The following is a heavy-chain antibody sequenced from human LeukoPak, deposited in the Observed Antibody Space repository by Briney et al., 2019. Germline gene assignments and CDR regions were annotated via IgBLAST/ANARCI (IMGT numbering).Heavy chain of an antibody. D-gene: IGHD1-20*01. CDR2: INPSGGST. CDR1: GYTFTSYY. J-gene: IGHJ3*02. CDR3: AREAYNWNVDAFDI. V-gene: IGHV1-46*01. Sequence: GASVKVSCKASGYTFTSYYMHWVRQAPGQGLEWMGIINPSGGSTSYAQKFQGRVTMTRDTSISTAYMELSRLRSDDTAVYYCAREAYNWNVDAFDIWGQGTMVTVSS.